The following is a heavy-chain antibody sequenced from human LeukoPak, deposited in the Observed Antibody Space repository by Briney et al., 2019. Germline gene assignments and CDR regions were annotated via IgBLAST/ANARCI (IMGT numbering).Heavy chain of an antibody. CDR3: ARYSPRIRGAGDY. J-gene: IGHJ4*02. CDR1: GGTFSSYA. V-gene: IGHV1-8*02. Sequence: GASVKVSCKASGGTFSSYAISWVRQATGQGLEWMGWMNPNSGNTGYAQKFQGRVTMTRNTSISTAYMELSSLRSEDTAVYYCARYSPRIRGAGDYWGQGTLVTVSS. D-gene: IGHD2-15*01. CDR2: MNPNSGNT.